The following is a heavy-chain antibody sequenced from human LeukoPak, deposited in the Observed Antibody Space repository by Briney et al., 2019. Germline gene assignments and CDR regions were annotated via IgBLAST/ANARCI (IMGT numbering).Heavy chain of an antibody. Sequence: GGSLRLSCAASGFTFSSYGMHWVRQAPGKGLEWVAVISYDGSNKYYADSVKGRFTISRDNSKNTLYLQMNSLRAEDTAVYYCAKKSARRREYFDYWGQGTLVTVSS. CDR3: AKKSARRREYFDY. V-gene: IGHV3-30*18. J-gene: IGHJ4*02. CDR1: GFTFSSYG. CDR2: ISYDGSNK.